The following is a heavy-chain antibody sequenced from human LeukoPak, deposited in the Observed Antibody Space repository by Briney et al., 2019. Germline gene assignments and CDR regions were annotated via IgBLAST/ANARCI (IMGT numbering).Heavy chain of an antibody. J-gene: IGHJ4*02. D-gene: IGHD3-3*01. V-gene: IGHV6-1*01. CDR2: TYYRSKWYN. CDR1: VDSVSSNSAA. CDR3: AREVDDFWSGYFPFDY. Sequence: SQTLSLTCAISVDSVSSNSAAWNWIRQSPSRGLEWLGRTYYRSKWYNDYAVSVKSRITINPDTSKNQFSLQLNSVTPEDTAVYYCAREVDDFWSGYFPFDYWGQGTLVTVSS.